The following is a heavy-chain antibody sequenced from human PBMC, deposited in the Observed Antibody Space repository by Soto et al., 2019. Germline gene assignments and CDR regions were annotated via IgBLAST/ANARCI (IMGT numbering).Heavy chain of an antibody. V-gene: IGHV3-15*01. Sequence: GGSLRLSCAASGFTFSNAWVSWVRQAPGKGLEWVGRIKSKTDGGTTDYAAPVKGRFTISRDDSKNTLYLQMNSLKTEDTAVYYCTTDSDVVVPAATLYYYYYGMDVWGQGTTVTVSS. CDR3: TTDSDVVVPAATLYYYYYGMDV. D-gene: IGHD2-2*01. J-gene: IGHJ6*02. CDR2: IKSKTDGGTT. CDR1: GFTFSNAW.